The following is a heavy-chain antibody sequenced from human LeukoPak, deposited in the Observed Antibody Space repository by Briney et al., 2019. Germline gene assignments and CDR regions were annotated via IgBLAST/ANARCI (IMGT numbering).Heavy chain of an antibody. J-gene: IGHJ4*02. V-gene: IGHV1-46*01. Sequence: ASVKVSCKASGYTFTSNYIHWVRQAPGQGLEWMGMIYPRDGSTSYAQKFQGRVTVTRDTSTSTVHMELSGQRSEDTAVYYCARDQEGFDYWGQGTLVTVSS. CDR3: ARDQEGFDY. CDR1: GYTFTSNY. CDR2: IYPRDGST.